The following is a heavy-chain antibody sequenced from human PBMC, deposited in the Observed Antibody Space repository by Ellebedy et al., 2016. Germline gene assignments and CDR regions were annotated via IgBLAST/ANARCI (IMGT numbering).Heavy chain of an antibody. V-gene: IGHV5-51*01. Sequence: GESLKISCKGSGYSFTSYWIGWVRQMPGKGLEWMGIIYPGDSDTRYSPSFQGQVTISADKSISTAYLQWSSLKASDTAMYYCASSVGVAGPTHGIDYWGQGTMVTVSS. CDR1: GYSFTSYW. CDR3: ASSVGVAGPTHGIDY. J-gene: IGHJ4*03. D-gene: IGHD3-3*01. CDR2: IYPGDSDT.